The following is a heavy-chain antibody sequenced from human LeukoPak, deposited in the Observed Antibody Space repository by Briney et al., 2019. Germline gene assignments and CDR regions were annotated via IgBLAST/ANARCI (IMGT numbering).Heavy chain of an antibody. D-gene: IGHD5-18*01. J-gene: IGHJ4*02. CDR2: INQDGNQK. CDR1: GFTFTTYR. CDR3: ATTKIQLWLTNDY. V-gene: IGHV3-7*03. Sequence: GGSLRLSCAASGFTFTTYRMNWVRQAPGKGLEWVANINQDGNQKYYLDSVRGRFTISRDNVQNSLYLHMSSLRAEDTAVYFCATTKIQLWLTNDYWGQGTLVTVS.